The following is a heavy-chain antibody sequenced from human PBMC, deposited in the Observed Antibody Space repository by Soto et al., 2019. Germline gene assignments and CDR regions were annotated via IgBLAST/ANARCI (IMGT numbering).Heavy chain of an antibody. CDR2: IKQDGSEK. J-gene: IGHJ4*02. CDR1: GFTFSSYW. CDR3: ARDRETERYYDYIWGSYRYPVFDY. Sequence: EVQLVESGGGLVQPGGSLRLSCAASGFTFSSYWMSWVRQAPGKGLEWVANIKQDGSEKYYVDSVEGRFTISRDNAKNSLYLQMNSLRAEDTAVYYCARDRETERYYDYIWGSYRYPVFDYWGQGTLVTVSS. V-gene: IGHV3-7*01. D-gene: IGHD3-16*02.